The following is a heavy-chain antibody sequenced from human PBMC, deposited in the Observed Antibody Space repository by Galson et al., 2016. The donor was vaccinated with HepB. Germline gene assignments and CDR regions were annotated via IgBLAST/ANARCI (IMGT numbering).Heavy chain of an antibody. D-gene: IGHD3-22*01. CDR3: ARRRNYYDSRSLDF. V-gene: IGHV4-39*01. CDR1: GGSISSSSYS. Sequence: SETLSLTCTVSGGSISSSSYSWGWIRQPPGKGLEWIGSIYYNGSTYYNPSLKSRVTISVDTSKNQFSLKLSSVTAADTAVYYCARRRNYYDSRSLDFWGQGTLVTVS. CDR2: IYYNGST. J-gene: IGHJ4*02.